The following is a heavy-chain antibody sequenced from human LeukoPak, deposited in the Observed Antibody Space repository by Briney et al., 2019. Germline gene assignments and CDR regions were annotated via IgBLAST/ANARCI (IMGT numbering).Heavy chain of an antibody. J-gene: IGHJ3*02. V-gene: IGHV1-2*02. CDR1: GYTFTGYY. D-gene: IGHD3-9*01. CDR3: ARDRWLDYDILTGYYLDAFDI. CDR2: INPNSGGT. Sequence: ASVKVSCKASGYTFTGYYMHWVRQAPGQGLEWMGWINPNSGGTNYAQKFQGRVTMTTDTSTSTAYMELRSLRSDDTAVYYCARDRWLDYDILTGYYLDAFDIWGQGTMVTVSS.